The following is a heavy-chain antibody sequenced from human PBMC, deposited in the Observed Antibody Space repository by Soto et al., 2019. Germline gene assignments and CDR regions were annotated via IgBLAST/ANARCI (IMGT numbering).Heavy chain of an antibody. CDR3: ARETSGIAVAGTFDY. Sequence: QVQLVQSGAEVKKPGASVKVSCKASGYTFTSYAMHWVRQAPGQRLEWMGWINAGNGNTKYSQKFQGRVTITRDTPASTAYMELSSLRSEDTAVYYCARETSGIAVAGTFDYWGQGTLVTVSS. V-gene: IGHV1-3*01. CDR2: INAGNGNT. J-gene: IGHJ4*02. D-gene: IGHD6-19*01. CDR1: GYTFTSYA.